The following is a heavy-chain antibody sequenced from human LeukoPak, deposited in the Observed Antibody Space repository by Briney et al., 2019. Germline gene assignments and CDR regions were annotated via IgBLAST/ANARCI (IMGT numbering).Heavy chain of an antibody. CDR1: GFTFSSYW. J-gene: IGHJ6*03. V-gene: IGHV4-59*01. CDR2: IYYSGST. CDR3: ARGDYMDV. Sequence: GSLRLSCAASGFTFSSYWMSWVRQAPGKGLEWIGYIYYSGSTNYNPSLKSRVTISVDTSKNQFSLKLSSVTAADTAVYYCARGDYMDVWGKGTTVTVSS.